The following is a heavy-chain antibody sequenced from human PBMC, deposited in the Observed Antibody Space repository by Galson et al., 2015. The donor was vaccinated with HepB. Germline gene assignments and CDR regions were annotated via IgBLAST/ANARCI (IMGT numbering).Heavy chain of an antibody. Sequence: SETLSLTCAVYGGSFSGYYWSWIRQPPGKGLEWIGEINHSGSTNYNPSLKSRVTISVDTSKNQFSLKLSSVTAADTAVYYCARGRYSGSYYDYWGQGTLVTVSS. D-gene: IGHD1-26*01. J-gene: IGHJ4*02. CDR2: INHSGST. CDR1: GGSFSGYY. V-gene: IGHV4-34*01. CDR3: ARGRYSGSYYDY.